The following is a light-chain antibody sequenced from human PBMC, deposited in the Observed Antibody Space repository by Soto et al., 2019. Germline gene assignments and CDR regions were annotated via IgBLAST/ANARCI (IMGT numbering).Light chain of an antibody. CDR3: QQYGRSPLT. CDR1: QSVSSSY. Sequence: ELVLTQAPGTLSLSPGERHTLSCRASQSVSSSYLAWYQQKTGQAHRXXIYGASSRATGIPDRFSGSRYGTDGNINISRLETEDCEVYDCQQYGRSPLTFGGGTKVDIK. CDR2: GAS. V-gene: IGKV3-20*01. J-gene: IGKJ4*01.